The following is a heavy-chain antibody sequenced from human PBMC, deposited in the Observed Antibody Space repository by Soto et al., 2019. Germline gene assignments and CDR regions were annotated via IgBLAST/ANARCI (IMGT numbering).Heavy chain of an antibody. J-gene: IGHJ3*02. V-gene: IGHV1-69*06. CDR2: IIPIFGTA. D-gene: IGHD3-22*01. Sequence: QVQLVQSGAEVKKRGSSVNVSCKASGGTFSSYAISWVRQAPGQGLEWMGVIIPIFGTANYAQKFQGRVTITADKYTSTACMELSSLRSEDTAVYYCARGAINMIVVDYDAFDIWGQGTMVTVSS. CDR3: ARGAINMIVVDYDAFDI. CDR1: GGTFSSYA.